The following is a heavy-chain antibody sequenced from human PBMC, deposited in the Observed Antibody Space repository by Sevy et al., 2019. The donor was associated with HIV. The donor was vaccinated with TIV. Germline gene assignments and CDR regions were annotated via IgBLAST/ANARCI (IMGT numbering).Heavy chain of an antibody. V-gene: IGHV3-15*01. Sequence: GGSLRLSCAASGFTFSNAWMSWVRQAPGKGLEWVGRIKSKTDGGTTDYAAPVKGRFTISRDDSKNTLYLQMNSLKTEDTAVYYCTTLGSRGADLVVVPAATYYYYGMDVWGQGTTVTVSS. J-gene: IGHJ6*02. D-gene: IGHD2-2*01. CDR2: IKSKTDGGTT. CDR1: GFTFSNAW. CDR3: TTLGSRGADLVVVPAATYYYYGMDV.